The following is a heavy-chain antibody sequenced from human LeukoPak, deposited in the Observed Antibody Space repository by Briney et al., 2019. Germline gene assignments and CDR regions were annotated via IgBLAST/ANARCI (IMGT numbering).Heavy chain of an antibody. V-gene: IGHV3-30*18. CDR2: ISYDGSNK. CDR1: GFTFSSYG. Sequence: PGGSLRLSCAASGFTFSSYGMHWVRQAPGKGLEWMAVISYDGSNKYYADSVKGRFTISRDNSKNTLYLQMNSLRAEDTAVYYCAKYSNYVGFDYWGQGTLVTVSS. D-gene: IGHD4-11*01. CDR3: AKYSNYVGFDY. J-gene: IGHJ4*02.